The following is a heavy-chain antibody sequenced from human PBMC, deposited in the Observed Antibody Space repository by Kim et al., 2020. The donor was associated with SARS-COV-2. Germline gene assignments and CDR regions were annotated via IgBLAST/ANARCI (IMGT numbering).Heavy chain of an antibody. J-gene: IGHJ5*02. Sequence: NRGTAQKFTGRITMTRDTSINTAYMELSGLASEDTAVYYCARNPERTGWFDPWGPGTLVTVSS. CDR2: NR. V-gene: IGHV1-8*01. CDR3: ARNPERTGWFDP.